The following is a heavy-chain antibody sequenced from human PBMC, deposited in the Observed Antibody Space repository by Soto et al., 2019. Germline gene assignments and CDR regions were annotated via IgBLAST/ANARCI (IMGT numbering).Heavy chain of an antibody. CDR3: AREGFGYYDSLTGYSYYYYMDV. D-gene: IGHD3-9*01. J-gene: IGHJ6*03. CDR1: ARSINNYY. Sequence: SETLSLTCTVSARSINNYYWCWVRQPPGKGLEWIGYIYYRGSTNYNPSLKSRVTIALDTIKKQFSLKLTSVPAAYPAVYYCAREGFGYYDSLTGYSYYYYMDVWGKGTLVTVSS. CDR2: IYYRGST. V-gene: IGHV4-59*01.